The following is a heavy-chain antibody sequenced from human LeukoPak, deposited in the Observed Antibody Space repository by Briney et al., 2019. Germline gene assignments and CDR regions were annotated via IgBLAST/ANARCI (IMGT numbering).Heavy chain of an antibody. Sequence: PGGSLRLSCAASGFTFSSYWMSWVRQAPGKGLEWVANIKQDGSEKYYVDSVKGRFTISRDNAKNSLYLQMNSLRAEDTAVYYCARDYGFWSGYLDYWGQGTLVTVSS. CDR2: IKQDGSEK. J-gene: IGHJ4*02. CDR1: GFTFSSYW. D-gene: IGHD3-3*01. CDR3: ARDYGFWSGYLDY. V-gene: IGHV3-7*01.